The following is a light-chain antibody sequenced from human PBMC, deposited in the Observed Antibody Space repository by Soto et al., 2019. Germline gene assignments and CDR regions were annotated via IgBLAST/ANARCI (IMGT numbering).Light chain of an antibody. CDR1: SSDVGAYNY. CDR2: EVT. V-gene: IGLV2-14*03. CDR3: SSSTSSSTLVV. Sequence: QSALTQPASVSGSPGQSITISCTGTSSDVGAYNYVSWYQQHPGKAPRLLIYEVTNRPSGISNRFSGSKSGSTASLTISGLQAEDEADYYCSSSTSSSTLVVFGGGTKLTVL. J-gene: IGLJ2*01.